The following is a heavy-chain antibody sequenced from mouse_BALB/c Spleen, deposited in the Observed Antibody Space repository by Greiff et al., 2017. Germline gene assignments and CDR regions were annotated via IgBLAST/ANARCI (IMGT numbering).Heavy chain of an antibody. CDR2: ISYSGST. CDR1: GYSITSDYA. Sequence: EVKLMESGPGLVKPSQSLSLTCTVTGYSITSDYAWNWIRQFPGNKLEWMGYISYSGSTSYNPSLKSRISITRDTSKNQFFLQLNSVTTEDTATYYCARGTTVVAYYFDYWGQGTTLTVSS. CDR3: ARGTTVVAYYFDY. J-gene: IGHJ2*01. V-gene: IGHV3-2*02. D-gene: IGHD1-1*01.